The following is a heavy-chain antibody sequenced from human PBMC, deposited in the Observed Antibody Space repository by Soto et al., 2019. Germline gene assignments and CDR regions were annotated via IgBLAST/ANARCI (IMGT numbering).Heavy chain of an antibody. Sequence: PSETLSLTCTVSGGSISSYYWSWIRQPPGKGLEWIGYIYYSGSTNYNPSLKSRVTVSVDTSKNQFSLKLSSVTAADTAVYYCARYCSSTSCYDYFDYWGQGILVTVSS. CDR2: IYYSGST. V-gene: IGHV4-59*08. J-gene: IGHJ4*02. D-gene: IGHD2-2*01. CDR3: ARYCSSTSCYDYFDY. CDR1: GGSISSYY.